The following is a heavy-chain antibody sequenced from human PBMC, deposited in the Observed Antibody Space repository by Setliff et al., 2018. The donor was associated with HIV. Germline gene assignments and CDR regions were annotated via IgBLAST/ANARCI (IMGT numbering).Heavy chain of an antibody. CDR1: GFTLSSYD. D-gene: IGHD6-19*01. Sequence: GGSLRLSCAGAGFTLSSYDMNWVRQAPGKGLEWVSSIPKSGDAIYYADSVKGRFTISKDIAKNSLYLQMNSLRAEYTAVYYCRGWLATFDIWGRGTMVTVSS. CDR3: RGWLATFDI. CDR2: IPKSGDAI. V-gene: IGHV3-48*03. J-gene: IGHJ3*02.